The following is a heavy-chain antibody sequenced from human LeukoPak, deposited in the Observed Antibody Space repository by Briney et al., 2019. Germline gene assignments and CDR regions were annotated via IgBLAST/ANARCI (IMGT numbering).Heavy chain of an antibody. Sequence: RSGGSLRLSCAASGFTFDDYGMSWVRQAPGKGLEWVSGINWNGGSTGYADSVKGRFTISRDNAKNSLYLQMNSLRAEDTAVYYCVARDAGELPYWGQGTLVTVSS. CDR3: VARDAGELPY. V-gene: IGHV3-20*04. CDR2: INWNGGST. CDR1: GFTFDDYG. J-gene: IGHJ4*02. D-gene: IGHD1-26*01.